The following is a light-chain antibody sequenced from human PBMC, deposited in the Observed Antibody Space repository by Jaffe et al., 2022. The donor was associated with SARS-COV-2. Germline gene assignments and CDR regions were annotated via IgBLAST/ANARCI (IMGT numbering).Light chain of an antibody. V-gene: IGLV1-44*01. Sequence: QSVVTQPPSASGTPGQRVTISCSGSTSNIGSHTVNWYQQLPGTAPKLLIYSGEKRPSGVPYRFSGSESGTSASLAITGLQSEDEADYYCLVWDGSLSAWVFGGGTKLTVL. J-gene: IGLJ3*02. CDR3: LVWDGSLSAWV. CDR1: TSNIGSHT. CDR2: SGE.